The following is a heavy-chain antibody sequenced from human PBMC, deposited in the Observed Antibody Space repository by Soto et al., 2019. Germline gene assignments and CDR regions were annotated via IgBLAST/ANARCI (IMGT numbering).Heavy chain of an antibody. D-gene: IGHD2-2*01. J-gene: IGHJ6*02. Sequence: GGSLRLSCAASGFTFSNAWMSWVRQAPGKGLEWVGRIKSKTDGGTTDYAAPVKGRFTISRDDSKNTLYLQMNSLKTEDTAVYYCTTEDIVVVPAAGDYYGMDVWGQGTTVTVSS. CDR2: IKSKTDGGTT. CDR3: TTEDIVVVPAAGDYYGMDV. V-gene: IGHV3-15*01. CDR1: GFTFSNAW.